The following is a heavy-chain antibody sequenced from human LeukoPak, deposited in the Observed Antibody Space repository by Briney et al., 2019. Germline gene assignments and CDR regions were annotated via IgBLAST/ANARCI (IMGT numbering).Heavy chain of an antibody. V-gene: IGHV4-31*03. CDR1: GGSISSGGYY. Sequence: PSETLSLTCTVSGGSISSGGYYWSWIRQHPGKGREWIGYIYYSGSTYYNPSLKSRVTISVDTSKNQFSLKLSSVTAADTAVYYCAREGCSGGSCPNGAFDIWGQGTMVTVSS. CDR2: IYYSGST. CDR3: AREGCSGGSCPNGAFDI. D-gene: IGHD2-15*01. J-gene: IGHJ3*02.